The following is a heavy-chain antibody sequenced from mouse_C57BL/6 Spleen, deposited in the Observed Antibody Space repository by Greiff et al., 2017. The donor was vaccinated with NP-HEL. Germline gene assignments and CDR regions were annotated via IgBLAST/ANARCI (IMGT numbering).Heavy chain of an antibody. CDR3: AREYYGKYYFDY. Sequence: QVQLQQSGAELVKPGASVKMSCKASGYTFTSYWITWVKQRPGQGLEWIGDIYPGSGSTNYNEKFKSKATLTVDTSSSTAYMQLSSLTSEDSAVYYCAREYYGKYYFDYWGQGTTLTVSS. V-gene: IGHV1-55*01. CDR2: IYPGSGST. J-gene: IGHJ2*01. D-gene: IGHD1-1*01. CDR1: GYTFTSYW.